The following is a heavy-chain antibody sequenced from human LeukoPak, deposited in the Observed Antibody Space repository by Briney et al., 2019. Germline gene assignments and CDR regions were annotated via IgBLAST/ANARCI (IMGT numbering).Heavy chain of an antibody. CDR3: ARGSDIVVVPAAIRGFDY. CDR2: INHSGST. Sequence: TSETLSLTCTVSGGSISSYYWSWIRQPPGKGLEWIGEINHSGSTNYNPSLKSRVTISVDTSKNQFSLKLSSVTAADTAVYYCARGSDIVVVPAAIRGFDYWGQGTLVTVSS. CDR1: GGSISSYY. V-gene: IGHV4-34*01. J-gene: IGHJ4*02. D-gene: IGHD2-2*02.